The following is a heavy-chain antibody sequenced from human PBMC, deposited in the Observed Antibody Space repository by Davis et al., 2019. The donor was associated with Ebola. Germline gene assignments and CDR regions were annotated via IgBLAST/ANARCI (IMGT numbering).Heavy chain of an antibody. V-gene: IGHV3-21*01. Sequence: GESLKISCAASGFTFSSYSMNWVRQAPGKGLEWVSSISSSSSYIYYADSVKGRFTISRDNAKNSLYLQMNSLRAEDTAVYYCARAYLKSSNNYYYYMDVWGKGTTVTVSS. CDR3: ARAYLKSSNNYYYYMDV. CDR2: ISSSSSYI. J-gene: IGHJ6*03. CDR1: GFTFSSYS. D-gene: IGHD1/OR15-1a*01.